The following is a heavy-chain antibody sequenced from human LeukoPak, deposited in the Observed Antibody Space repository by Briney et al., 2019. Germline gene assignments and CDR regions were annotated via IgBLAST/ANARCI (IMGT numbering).Heavy chain of an antibody. J-gene: IGHJ4*02. CDR1: GYTFTGYY. CDR3: ARALALPYSSSWYVRQTFFDY. CDR2: INPNSGGT. Sequence: ASVRVSCKASGYTFTGYYMHWVRQAPGQGLEWMGWINPNSGGTNYAQKFQGRVTMTRVTSTSTVYMELSSLRSEDTAVYYCARALALPYSSSWYVRQTFFDYWGQGTLVTVSS. D-gene: IGHD6-13*01. V-gene: IGHV1-2*02.